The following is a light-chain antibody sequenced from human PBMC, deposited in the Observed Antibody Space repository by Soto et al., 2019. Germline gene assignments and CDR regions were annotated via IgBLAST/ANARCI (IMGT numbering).Light chain of an antibody. J-gene: IGKJ2*01. Sequence: IVMTQSPATLSVSPGERATLSCRASQSVSSNLAWYQQKPGQAPRLLIYDASTRATGIPARFSGSESGTEFTLTISSLQSEDFAVYYCQQYNNWPPKHTFGQGTKLEIK. CDR2: DAS. CDR1: QSVSSN. CDR3: QQYNNWPPKHT. V-gene: IGKV3-15*01.